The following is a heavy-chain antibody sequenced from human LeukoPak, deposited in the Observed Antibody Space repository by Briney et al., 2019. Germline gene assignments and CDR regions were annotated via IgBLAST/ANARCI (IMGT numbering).Heavy chain of an antibody. CDR3: AGDTTVTTDDYNYHYALDV. CDR2: IISILGIA. J-gene: IGHJ6*02. Sequence: ASVKVSCKASGGTFSSYAISWVRQAPGQGLEWMGRIISILGIANYAQKFQGRVTITADKSTSTAYMELSSLRSEDTAIYYCAGDTTVTTDDYNYHYALDVWGQGTTVTVSS. D-gene: IGHD4-17*01. CDR1: GGTFSSYA. V-gene: IGHV1-69*04.